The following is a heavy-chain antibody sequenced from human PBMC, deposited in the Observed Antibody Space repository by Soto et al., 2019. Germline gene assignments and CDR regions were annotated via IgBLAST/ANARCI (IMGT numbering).Heavy chain of an antibody. Sequence: ETLSLTCTVSGGSISSSSYYWGWIRQPPGKGLEWIGSIYYSGSTYYNPSLKSRVTISVDTSKNQFSLKLSSVTAADTAVYYCARNDYGGNSGTVSISLYYCYYWGEGTQVTVSS. V-gene: IGHV4-39*01. CDR1: GGSISSSSYY. J-gene: IGHJ4*01. CDR3: ARNDYGGNSGTVSISLYYCYY. D-gene: IGHD4-17*01. CDR2: IYYSGST.